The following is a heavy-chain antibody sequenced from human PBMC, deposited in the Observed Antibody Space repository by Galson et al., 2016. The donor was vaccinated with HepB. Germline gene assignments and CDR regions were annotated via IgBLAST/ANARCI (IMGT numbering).Heavy chain of an antibody. Sequence: SLRLSCAASGFFFSSYVMNWDRQAPGKGLEWVSGIRGSGGRTYYADSVKGRFTISRDNSKNTLYLQMSSLRAEDTAVYYCAKDHYYDGSLRYYGMDVWGQGTTVAVSS. V-gene: IGHV3-23*01. J-gene: IGHJ6*02. CDR2: IRGSGGRT. CDR3: AKDHYYDGSLRYYGMDV. CDR1: GFFFSSYV. D-gene: IGHD3-16*01.